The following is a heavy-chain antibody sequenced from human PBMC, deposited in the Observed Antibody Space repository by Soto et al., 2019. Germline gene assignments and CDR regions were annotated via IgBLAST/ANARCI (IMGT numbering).Heavy chain of an antibody. D-gene: IGHD2-15*01. CDR1: GYTFTSYY. Sequence: ASVKVSCKASGYTFTSYYMHWVRQAPGQGLEWMGIINPSGGSTSYAQKFQGRVTMTRDTSTSTVYMELSSLRSEDTAVYYCASYGGGQTDTFDIWGQGTMVTVSS. CDR3: ASYGGGQTDTFDI. CDR2: INPSGGST. J-gene: IGHJ3*02. V-gene: IGHV1-46*01.